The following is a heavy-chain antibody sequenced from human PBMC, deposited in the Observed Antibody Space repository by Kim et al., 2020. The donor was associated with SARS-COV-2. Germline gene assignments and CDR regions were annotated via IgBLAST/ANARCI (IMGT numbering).Heavy chain of an antibody. CDR3: ARRNGNYFDY. Sequence: ESGHGQSCQGQVTISADKSISTAYLQWSSLKASDTAMYYCARRNGNYFDYWGQGTLVTVSS. V-gene: IGHV5-51*01. J-gene: IGHJ4*02. D-gene: IGHD4-4*01. CDR2: ES.